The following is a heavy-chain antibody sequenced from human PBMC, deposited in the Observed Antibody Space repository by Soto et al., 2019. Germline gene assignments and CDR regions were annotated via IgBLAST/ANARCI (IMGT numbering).Heavy chain of an antibody. V-gene: IGHV4-30-4*01. CDR3: ARLYGAYDGGYFEY. J-gene: IGHJ4*02. D-gene: IGHD4-17*01. CDR1: GGSISSGDYY. CDR2: IYYSGST. Sequence: SETLSLTCTVSGGSISSGDYYWSWIRQPPGKGLEWIGYIYYSGSTYYNPSLKSRVTISVDTSKNQFSLKLSSVTAADTAVYYCARLYGAYDGGYFEYWGQGTLVTVSS.